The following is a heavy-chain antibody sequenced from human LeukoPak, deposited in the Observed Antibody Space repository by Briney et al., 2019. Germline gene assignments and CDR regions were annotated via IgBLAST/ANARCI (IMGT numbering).Heavy chain of an antibody. CDR2: IYWNDDK. CDR3: AHTLVADGFFDY. J-gene: IGHJ4*02. D-gene: IGHD6-13*01. CDR1: GLSLSTSGVG. V-gene: IGHV2-5*01. Sequence: SGPTLVKPTQTLTLTCTFSGLSLSTSGVGVGWIRQPPGKALEWLALIYWNDDKRYSPSLKSRLTITKDTSKNQVVLTMTNMDPVDTATYYCAHTLVADGFFDYWGQGTLVTVSS.